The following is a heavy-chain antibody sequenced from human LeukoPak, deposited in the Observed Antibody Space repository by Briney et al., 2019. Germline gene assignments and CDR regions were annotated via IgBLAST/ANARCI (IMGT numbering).Heavy chain of an antibody. CDR1: GFTFTSYS. V-gene: IGHV3-21*01. CDR3: ARAPSSSGWPDY. Sequence: GGSLRLSCAASGFTFTSYSMNWVRQAPGKGLEWVSSISSSSSYIYYADSVKGRFTISRDNAKNSLYLQMNSLRAEDTAVYYCARAPSSSGWPDYWGQGTLVTVSS. CDR2: ISSSSSYI. D-gene: IGHD6-19*01. J-gene: IGHJ4*02.